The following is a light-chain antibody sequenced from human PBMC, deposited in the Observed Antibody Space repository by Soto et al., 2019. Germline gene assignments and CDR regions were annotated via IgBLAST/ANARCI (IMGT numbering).Light chain of an antibody. V-gene: IGKV1-5*03. Sequence: DIQMTQSPSTLSASVGDRVTITCRASQSISNWLAWYQQKPGKAPKLLIYKASSLESGVPSRFSGSGSGTEFTLTISSLQPDDFATYYCQQYESYPITFGQGTRLEIK. CDR1: QSISNW. CDR2: KAS. CDR3: QQYESYPIT. J-gene: IGKJ5*01.